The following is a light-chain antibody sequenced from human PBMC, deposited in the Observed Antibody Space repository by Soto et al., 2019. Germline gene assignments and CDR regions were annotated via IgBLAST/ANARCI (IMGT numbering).Light chain of an antibody. CDR2: INN. CDR3: ASWNGSLNGGV. CDR1: SSNIGSNP. Sequence: QAVVTQPPSASGTPGQRVNIYGSGSSSNIGSNPVNWYQQLPGTAPKLLIYINNQRPSVVPDRFSGSKSGTSASLAISGLQSEDEADHYCASWNGSLNGGVFGGGTKLTV. J-gene: IGLJ3*02. V-gene: IGLV1-44*01.